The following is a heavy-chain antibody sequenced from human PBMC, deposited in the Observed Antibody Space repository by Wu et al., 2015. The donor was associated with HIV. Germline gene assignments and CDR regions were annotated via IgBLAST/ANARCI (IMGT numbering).Heavy chain of an antibody. CDR1: GYSFVRYS. V-gene: IGHV1-18*01. CDR3: VKKNGYSGYYPLTS. D-gene: IGHD5-12*01. CDR2: IGVSNGNT. Sequence: QVQLVQSGGEVKKPGASVKVSCKASGYSFVRYSLNWVRQAPGQGLEWMGWIGVSNGNTIYAQKFQGRVIMTTDKPTSTVYMELKSLTSDDTAIYYCVKKNGYSGYYPLTSWGQGNLGPPSP. J-gene: IGHJ4*02.